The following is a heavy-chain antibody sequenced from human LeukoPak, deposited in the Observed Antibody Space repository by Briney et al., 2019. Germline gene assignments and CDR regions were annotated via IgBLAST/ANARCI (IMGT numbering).Heavy chain of an antibody. V-gene: IGHV3-30-3*01. CDR2: ISYDGSNK. J-gene: IGHJ4*02. Sequence: GGSLRLSCAASGFTFSSYAMHWVRQAPGKGLEWVAVISYDGSNKYYADSVKGRFTISRDNSKNTLYLQMNGLRAEDTAVYYCARDPQGLHLDYWGQGTLVTVSS. CDR3: ARDPQGLHLDY. CDR1: GFTFSSYA.